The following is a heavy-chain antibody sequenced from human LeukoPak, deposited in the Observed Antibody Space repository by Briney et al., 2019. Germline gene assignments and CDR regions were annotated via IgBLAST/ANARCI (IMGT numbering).Heavy chain of an antibody. V-gene: IGHV3-7*01. CDR3: ARDGSITMISGAFDI. J-gene: IGHJ3*02. Sequence: GGSLRLSCAASGFTFSSYWMSWVRQAPGKGLEWVANIKQDGSEKYYVDSVKGRFTISRDNAKNSLYLQMNSLRAEDTAVYYCARDGSITMISGAFDIWGQGTMVTVSS. D-gene: IGHD3-22*01. CDR1: GFTFSSYW. CDR2: IKQDGSEK.